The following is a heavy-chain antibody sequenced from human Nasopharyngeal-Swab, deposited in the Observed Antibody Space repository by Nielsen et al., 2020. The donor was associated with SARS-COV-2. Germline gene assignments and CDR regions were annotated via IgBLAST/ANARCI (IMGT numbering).Heavy chain of an antibody. V-gene: IGHV3-7*01. Sequence: GGSLRLSCAASGFSFDNYWMNWVRQVPGKGLGWVANINVVGSEKYDVDSVKGRFTISRDNAKNSLYLQMNSLRAEDSALYYCARDIWLRPEGNNAFDVWDQGTMVIVSS. J-gene: IGHJ3*01. CDR2: INVVGSEK. CDR1: GFSFDNYW. D-gene: IGHD5-12*01. CDR3: ARDIWLRPEGNNAFDV.